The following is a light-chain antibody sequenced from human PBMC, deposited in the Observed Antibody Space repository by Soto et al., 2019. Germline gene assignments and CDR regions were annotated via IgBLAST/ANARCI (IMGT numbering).Light chain of an antibody. CDR1: QSISSSY. V-gene: IGKV3-20*01. J-gene: IGKJ1*01. Sequence: EIVLTQSPGTLSLSPGERATLSCTASQSISSSYLGWYQQKPVQAPRLLIYATSSRATGIPDRFSGSGSGTDFTLTISRLEPEDFAVYYCQQYGRSGTFGQGTKVDIK. CDR3: QQYGRSGT. CDR2: ATS.